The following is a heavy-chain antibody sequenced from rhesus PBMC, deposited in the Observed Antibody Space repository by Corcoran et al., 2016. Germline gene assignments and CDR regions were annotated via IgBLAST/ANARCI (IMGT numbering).Heavy chain of an antibody. CDR3: ATGTRNAFDF. V-gene: IGHV3-8*01. Sequence: EVQLVESGGGLVQPGGSLRLSCAASGFTFGSYGMHWARKAPGKGLEWVSAINTGGGSTWYTDSVKGRFTIASENAKNTLYLQMDSLRAEDTAVYYCATGTRNAFDFWGQGLRVTVSS. D-gene: IGHD3-9*01. CDR1: GFTFGSYG. J-gene: IGHJ3*01. CDR2: INTGGGST.